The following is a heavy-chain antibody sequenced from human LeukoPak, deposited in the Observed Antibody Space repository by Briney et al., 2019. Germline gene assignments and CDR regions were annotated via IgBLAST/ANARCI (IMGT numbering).Heavy chain of an antibody. J-gene: IGHJ4*02. CDR3: ARPAYGSGSQPPDY. D-gene: IGHD3-10*01. Sequence: GESLKISCKGPGYSFTSYWIGWVRQMPGKGLEWMGIIYPGDSGTRYSPSFQGQVTISADKSINTAYLQWSSLKASDTAMYYCARPAYGSGSQPPDYWGQGTMVIVSS. V-gene: IGHV5-51*01. CDR1: GYSFTSYW. CDR2: IYPGDSGT.